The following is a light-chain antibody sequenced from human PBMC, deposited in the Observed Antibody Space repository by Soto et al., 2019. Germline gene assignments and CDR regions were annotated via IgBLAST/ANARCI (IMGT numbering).Light chain of an antibody. CDR1: TGAVTSGYY. J-gene: IGLJ2*01. CDR3: LLFYGDGVV. CDR2: STT. V-gene: IGLV7-43*01. Sequence: QAVVTQEPSLTVSPGGTVTLTCAYSTGAVTSGYYPNWFQQRPGQPPRALIYSTTYKHPWTPARFSGSLVGGKAALTLSGAQPEDEAEYYGLLFYGDGVVFGGGTKLTVL.